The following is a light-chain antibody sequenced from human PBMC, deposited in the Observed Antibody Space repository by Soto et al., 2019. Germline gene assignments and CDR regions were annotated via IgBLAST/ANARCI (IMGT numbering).Light chain of an antibody. V-gene: IGKV1-39*01. J-gene: IGKJ4*01. CDR1: QSISKY. CDR2: SAS. CDR3: QQSNSVPFT. Sequence: DIQTTQSPSSLSASVGDRVTITCRASQSISKYLNWYQQKPGKAPKLLMYSASSLLSGVPSRFSGTGSGTDFTLTISSLQPEDFATYYCQQSNSVPFTFGGGTAVEIE.